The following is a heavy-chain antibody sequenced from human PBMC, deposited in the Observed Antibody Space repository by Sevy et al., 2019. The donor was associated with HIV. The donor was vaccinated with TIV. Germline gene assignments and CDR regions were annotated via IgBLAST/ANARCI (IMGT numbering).Heavy chain of an antibody. CDR2: IGTAGDT. D-gene: IGHD3-22*01. V-gene: IGHV3-13*01. Sequence: GGSLRFSCAASGFTFSSYDMHWVRQATGKGLEWVSAIGTAGDTYYPGSVKGRFTISRENAKNSLYLQMNSLKAGDTAVYYCARATRYYYDSSGYYRGYYYYYGMDVWGQGTTVTVSS. CDR1: GFTFSSYD. CDR3: ARATRYYYDSSGYYRGYYYYYGMDV. J-gene: IGHJ6*02.